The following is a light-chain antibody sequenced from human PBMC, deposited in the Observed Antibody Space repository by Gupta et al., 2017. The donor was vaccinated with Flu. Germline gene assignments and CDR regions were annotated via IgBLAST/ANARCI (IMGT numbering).Light chain of an antibody. CDR1: QNVGRN. J-gene: IGKJ4*01. V-gene: IGKV3D-15*01. Sequence: ETVMTQSPVILSASPAVRVTLSCSVSQNVGRNLAWYQQKPGRAPRLLIFTASTRPADVPARFSGSGSGTDFTLTIDGLQSEDFAIYFCQQYTKWPISFGGGTTVDIK. CDR2: TAS. CDR3: QQYTKWPIS.